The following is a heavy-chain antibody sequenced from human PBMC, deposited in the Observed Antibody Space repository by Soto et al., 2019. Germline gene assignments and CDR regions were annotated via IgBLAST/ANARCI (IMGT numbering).Heavy chain of an antibody. CDR1: GFTFSSYT. Sequence: PGGSLRLSCAASGFTFSSYTMNWVRQAPGKGLEWVSSITSISTYIYYADSVKGRFTISRDNTKNSLYLQVNSLRAEDTAVYYCARDXGYSSSWNVYYYYGMDVWGQGTTVTVSS. V-gene: IGHV3-21*01. CDR3: ARDXGYSSSWNVYYYYGMDV. J-gene: IGHJ6*02. CDR2: ITSISTYI. D-gene: IGHD6-13*01.